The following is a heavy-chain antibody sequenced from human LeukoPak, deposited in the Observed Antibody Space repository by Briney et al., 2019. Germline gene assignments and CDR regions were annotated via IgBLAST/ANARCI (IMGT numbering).Heavy chain of an antibody. CDR2: INHSGST. J-gene: IGHJ4*02. D-gene: IGHD2/OR15-2a*01. CDR1: GGSFSGYY. Sequence: SETLSLTCAVYGGSFSGYYWSWIRQPPGKGLEWIGEINHSGSTNYNPSLKSRVTISVDTSKNQFSLKLSSVTAADTAVYYCARGSTGYYIHHYFDYWGQGTLVTVSS. CDR3: ARGSTGYYIHHYFDY. V-gene: IGHV4-34*01.